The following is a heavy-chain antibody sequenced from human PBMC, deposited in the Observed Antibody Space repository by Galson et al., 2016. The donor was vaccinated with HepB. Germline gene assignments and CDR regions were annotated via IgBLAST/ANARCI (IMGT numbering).Heavy chain of an antibody. CDR2: IWPDGSEQ. CDR1: GFACKSFA. D-gene: IGHD3-3*01. V-gene: IGHV3-33*07. Sequence: SLRPSCAASGFACKSFAMYWLALIWPDGSEQYYADSVNGRFTVSRDNSKNTLHLQMDRPRVEDTAAYYCARGTVLYLQWLSPHFDHWGPGTLVTVSS. J-gene: IGHJ4*02. CDR3: ARGTVLYLQWLSPHFDH.